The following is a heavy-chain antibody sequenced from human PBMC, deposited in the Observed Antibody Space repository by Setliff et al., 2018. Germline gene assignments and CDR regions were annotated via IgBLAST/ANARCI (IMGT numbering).Heavy chain of an antibody. D-gene: IGHD5-18*01. Sequence: ASVKVSCKASGYTFTSYGISWVRQAPGQGLEWMGWISAYNGNTNYAQKLQGRVTMTTDTSTSTAYMERRSLRSDDTAVYYCARVRLGLRMVDYWGQGTLVTVSS. CDR2: ISAYNGNT. V-gene: IGHV1-18*01. J-gene: IGHJ4*02. CDR3: ARVRLGLRMVDY. CDR1: GYTFTSYG.